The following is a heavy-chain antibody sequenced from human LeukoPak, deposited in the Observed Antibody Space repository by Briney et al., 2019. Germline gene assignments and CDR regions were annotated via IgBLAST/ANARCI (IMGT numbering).Heavy chain of an antibody. CDR3: AKQIAARLGYVDY. CDR1: GFTLSSYA. J-gene: IGHJ4*02. V-gene: IGHV3-23*01. Sequence: GVSLRLSCAASGFTLSSYAMSWVRQAPGKGLEWVSAISGSGGSTYYADSVKGRFTISRGNSKNTLYLQMNSLRAEDTAVYYCAKQIAARLGYVDYWGQGTLVTVSS. CDR2: ISGSGGST. D-gene: IGHD6-6*01.